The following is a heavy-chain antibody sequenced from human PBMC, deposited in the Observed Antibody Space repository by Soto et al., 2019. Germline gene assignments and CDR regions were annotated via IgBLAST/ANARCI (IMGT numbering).Heavy chain of an antibody. CDR3: ARTTAAIHLNY. V-gene: IGHV4-34*01. D-gene: IGHD2-21*02. CDR2: THHSGST. Sequence: QAQLQQWGTGLLKPSETLSLTCAVYGGSLSGNYWGWIRQPPGKGLEWIGETHHSGSTAYNPSLKNRVTMSVDTYRNQFSLKLNSVTAADTAVYYCARTTAAIHLNYWSQGTLVTVSS. J-gene: IGHJ4*02. CDR1: GGSLSGNY.